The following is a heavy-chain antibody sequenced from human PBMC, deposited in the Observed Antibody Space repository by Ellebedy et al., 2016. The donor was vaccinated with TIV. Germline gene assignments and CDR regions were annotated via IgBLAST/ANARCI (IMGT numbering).Heavy chain of an antibody. V-gene: IGHV3-21*01. CDR2: ISSSSSYI. CDR3: ARVDWDPYYYYGMDV. J-gene: IGHJ6*02. D-gene: IGHD3-9*01. CDR1: GFTFSSYS. Sequence: GESLEISCAASGFTFSSYSMNWVRQAPGKGLEWVSSISSSSSYIYYADSVKGRFTISRDNAKNSLYLQMNSLRAEDTAVYYCARVDWDPYYYYGMDVWGQGTTVTVSS.